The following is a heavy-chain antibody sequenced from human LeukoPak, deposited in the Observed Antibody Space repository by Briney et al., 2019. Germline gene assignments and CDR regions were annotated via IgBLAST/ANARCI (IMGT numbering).Heavy chain of an antibody. CDR2: ISAYNGNT. Sequence: GASAKVSCKASGYTFTSYGISWVRQAPGQGLEWMGWISAYNGNTNYAQKLQGRVTMTTDTSTSTAYMELRSLRSDDTAVYYCARGSYYDSSGYFDAIDIWGQGTMVTVSS. CDR1: GYTFTSYG. D-gene: IGHD3-22*01. CDR3: ARGSYYDSSGYFDAIDI. J-gene: IGHJ3*02. V-gene: IGHV1-18*01.